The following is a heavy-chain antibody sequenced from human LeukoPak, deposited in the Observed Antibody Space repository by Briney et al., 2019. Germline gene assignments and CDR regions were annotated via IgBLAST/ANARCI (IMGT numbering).Heavy chain of an antibody. CDR3: ARGRLQFDY. Sequence: GGSLRLSCAASGFTFSSYWMNWARQAPGKGLEWVSVIYSGGSTYYADSVKGRFTISRDNSKNTLYLQMNSLRAEDTAVYYCARGRLQFDYWGQGTLVTVSS. D-gene: IGHD5-24*01. J-gene: IGHJ4*02. CDR1: GFTFSSYW. CDR2: IYSGGST. V-gene: IGHV3-53*01.